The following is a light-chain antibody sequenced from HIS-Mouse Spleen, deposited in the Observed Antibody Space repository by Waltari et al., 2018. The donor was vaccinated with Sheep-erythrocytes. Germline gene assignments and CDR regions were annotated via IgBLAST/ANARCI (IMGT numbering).Light chain of an antibody. CDR2: AAS. V-gene: IGKV1-39*01. J-gene: IGKJ4*01. CDR1: QSISSY. Sequence: DIQMTQSPSSLSASVGDRVTITCRASQSISSYLNWYQQKPGKAPKLRIYAASSLQSGVPSRFSGSGSGTDFTLTISSLQPEDFANYYCQQSYSTPPTFGGGTKVEIK. CDR3: QQSYSTPPT.